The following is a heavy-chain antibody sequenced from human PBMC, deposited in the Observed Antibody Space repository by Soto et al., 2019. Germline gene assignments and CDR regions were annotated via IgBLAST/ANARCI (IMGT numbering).Heavy chain of an antibody. V-gene: IGHV3-23*01. CDR1: GFTFSSYA. CDR2: ISGSGGST. Sequence: GGSLRLSCAASGFTFSSYAMSWVRQAPGKGLEWVSAISGSGGSTYYADPVKGRFTISRDNSKNTLYLQMNSLRAEDTAVYYCAKDRARSPAAGTVDYWGQGTLVTVSS. CDR3: AKDRARSPAAGTVDY. J-gene: IGHJ4*02. D-gene: IGHD6-13*01.